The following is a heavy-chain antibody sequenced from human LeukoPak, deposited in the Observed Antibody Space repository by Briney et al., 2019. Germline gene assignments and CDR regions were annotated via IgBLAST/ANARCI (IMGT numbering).Heavy chain of an antibody. CDR1: GGSISSGSYY. CDR3: ARVPWADDWPDAFDI. D-gene: IGHD3-9*01. CDR2: IYTSGST. Sequence: SETLSLTCTVSGGSISSGSYYWSWIRQPAGKGLEWIGRIYTSGSTNYNPSLKSRVTISVDTSKNQFSLKLSSVTAADTAVYYCARVPWADDWPDAFDIWGQGTMVTVSS. J-gene: IGHJ3*02. V-gene: IGHV4-61*02.